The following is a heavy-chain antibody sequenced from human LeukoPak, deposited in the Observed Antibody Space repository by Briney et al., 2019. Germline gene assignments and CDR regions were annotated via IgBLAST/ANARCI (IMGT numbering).Heavy chain of an antibody. CDR2: VYYSGST. D-gene: IGHD3-9*01. Sequence: SETLSLTCTVSGGSISSYYWSWIRQPPGKGLEWIVYVYYSGSTNSNTSLNSRVTTSEYTSKKQCSLKLSSVTAADTAVYYCARGGRRYFDWLRNSRFDYWGQGTLVTVSS. J-gene: IGHJ4*02. V-gene: IGHV4-59*01. CDR3: ARGGRRYFDWLRNSRFDY. CDR1: GGSISSYY.